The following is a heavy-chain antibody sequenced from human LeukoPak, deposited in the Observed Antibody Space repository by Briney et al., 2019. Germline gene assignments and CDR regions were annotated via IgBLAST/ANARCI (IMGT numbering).Heavy chain of an antibody. V-gene: IGHV3-30*18. CDR1: GFTFSSYD. Sequence: QPGRSLRLSCAASGFTFSSYDMHWVRQAPGKGLEWVAVISYDGSNKYYADSVKGRFTISRDNSKNTLYLQMNSLRAEDTAVYYCAKHSGSYQTAFDYWGQGTLVTVSS. D-gene: IGHD1-26*01. CDR3: AKHSGSYQTAFDY. CDR2: ISYDGSNK. J-gene: IGHJ4*02.